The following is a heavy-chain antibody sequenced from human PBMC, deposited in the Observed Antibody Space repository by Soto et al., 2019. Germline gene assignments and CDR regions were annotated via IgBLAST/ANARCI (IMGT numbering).Heavy chain of an antibody. CDR1: GFTFSSYG. D-gene: IGHD6-19*01. V-gene: IGHV3-30*18. Sequence: QVQLVESGGGVVQPGRSLRLSCAASGFTFSSYGMHWVRQAPGKGLEWVAVISYDGSNKYYADSVKGRFTISRDNSKNTLYRQMNSLRAEDTAVYYCAKPGSGWSYQRWGQGTLVTVSS. CDR3: AKPGSGWSYQR. CDR2: ISYDGSNK. J-gene: IGHJ4*02.